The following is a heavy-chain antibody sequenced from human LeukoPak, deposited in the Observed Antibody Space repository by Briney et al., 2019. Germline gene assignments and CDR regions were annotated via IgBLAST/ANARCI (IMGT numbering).Heavy chain of an antibody. V-gene: IGHV3-30-3*01. CDR1: GFAFDIHR. J-gene: IGHJ4*02. D-gene: IGHD2-21*01. CDR3: ARDRLDCGGPRCTDF. CDR2: ISDDGSDT. Sequence: GGSLRLSCAASGFAFDIHRMHWVRQAPGKGLEWVSLISDDGSDTYYSDSVKGRFTISRDNSKKILYLQMDSLRTEDTAVYYCARDRLDCGGPRCTDFGGQGTLVTGSS.